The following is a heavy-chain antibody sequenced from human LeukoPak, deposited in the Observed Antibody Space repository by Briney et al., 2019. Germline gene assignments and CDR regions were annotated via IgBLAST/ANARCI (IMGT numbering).Heavy chain of an antibody. CDR1: GGSFSGYY. D-gene: IGHD3-10*01. J-gene: IGHJ4*02. V-gene: IGHV4-34*01. Sequence: SGTLSLTCAVYGGSFSGYYWSWIRQPPGKGLEWIGEINHSGSTNYNPSLKSRVTISVDTSKNQFSLKLSSVTAADTAVYYCARGPGSGTYFDYWGQGTLVTVSS. CDR2: INHSGST. CDR3: ARGPGSGTYFDY.